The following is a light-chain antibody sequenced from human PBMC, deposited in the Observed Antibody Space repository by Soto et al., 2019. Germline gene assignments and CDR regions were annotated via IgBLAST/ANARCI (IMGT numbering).Light chain of an antibody. V-gene: IGKV1-39*01. CDR3: QQSYSAPPS. J-gene: IGKJ4*01. CDR2: AAS. CDR1: QSIGTY. Sequence: DIQMTQSPSSLSASLGDRVTITCRASQSIGTYLNWYHQKPGKAPKLLIYAASSLQSGVPSGFSGSGSGTDFTLTITSLQPEDFATYYCQQSYSAPPSFGGGTKVEIK.